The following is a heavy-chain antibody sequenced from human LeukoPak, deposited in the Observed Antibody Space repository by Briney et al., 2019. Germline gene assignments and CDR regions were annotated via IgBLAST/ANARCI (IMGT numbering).Heavy chain of an antibody. J-gene: IGHJ4*02. CDR3: VSFYVTY. CDR2: ISNSGDAT. D-gene: IGHD2/OR15-2a*01. V-gene: IGHV3-23*01. Sequence: PGGSLRLSCAASGFTLSNYAMSWVRQAPGKGLEWVSTISNSGDATYYADSVKGRFTISRDNSKTTVYLQMNSLRAEDTAVYYCVSFYVTYWGRGTLVTVSS. CDR1: GFTLSNYA.